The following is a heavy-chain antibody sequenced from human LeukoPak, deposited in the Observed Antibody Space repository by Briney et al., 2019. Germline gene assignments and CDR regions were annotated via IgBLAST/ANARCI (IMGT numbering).Heavy chain of an antibody. J-gene: IGHJ4*02. CDR2: IYYSGST. CDR3: ARLSWYYFDY. Sequence: SETLSLTCTVSGGSISSSSYYWGWIRQPPGKGLEWIGSIYYSGSTYYNPSLKSRVTISVDTSKNQFSLKLSSVTAADTAVYYCARLSWYYFDYWGQGTLVTVSS. CDR1: GGSISSSSYY. V-gene: IGHV4-39*07.